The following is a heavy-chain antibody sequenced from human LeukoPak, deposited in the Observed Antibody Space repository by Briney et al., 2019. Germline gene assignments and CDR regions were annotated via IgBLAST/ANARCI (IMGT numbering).Heavy chain of an antibody. CDR2: INPSGGST. CDR3: ASDPHNWNSPYRSDY. CDR1: GYTFTSYY. D-gene: IGHD1-7*01. V-gene: IGHV1-46*01. Sequence: GASVKVSCKASGYTFTSYYMHWVRQAPGQGLEWMGIINPSGGSTSYAQKFQGRVTMTRDTSTSTVYMELSSLRSEDTAVYYCASDPHNWNSPYRSDYWGQGTPVTVSS. J-gene: IGHJ4*02.